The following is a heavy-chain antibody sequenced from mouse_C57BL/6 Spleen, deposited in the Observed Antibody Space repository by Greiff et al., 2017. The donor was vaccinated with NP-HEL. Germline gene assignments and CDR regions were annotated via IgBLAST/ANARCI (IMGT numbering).Heavy chain of an antibody. CDR3: ARNLGEYFDY. Sequence: QVQLQQPGAELVMPGASVKLSCKASGYTFTSYWMHWVKQRPGQGLEWIGEIDPSDSYTNYNQKFKGKSTLTVDKSSSTAYMQLSSLTSEDSAVYYCARNLGEYFDYWGQGTTLTVSS. CDR2: IDPSDSYT. V-gene: IGHV1-69*01. J-gene: IGHJ2*01. CDR1: GYTFTSYW. D-gene: IGHD3-3*01.